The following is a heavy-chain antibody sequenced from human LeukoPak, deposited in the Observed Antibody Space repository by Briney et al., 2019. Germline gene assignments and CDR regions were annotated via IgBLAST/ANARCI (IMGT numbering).Heavy chain of an antibody. CDR3: ARIVGYGFDY. V-gene: IGHV3-30*03. D-gene: IGHD5-18*01. CDR1: GLSFSSYG. Sequence: GGSLRLSCAASGLSFSSYGMHWVRQAPGKGLEWVAVISYDGSNKYYADSVKGRFTISRDNSKNTLYLQMNSLRAEDTAVYYCARIVGYGFDYWGQGTLVTVSS. J-gene: IGHJ4*02. CDR2: ISYDGSNK.